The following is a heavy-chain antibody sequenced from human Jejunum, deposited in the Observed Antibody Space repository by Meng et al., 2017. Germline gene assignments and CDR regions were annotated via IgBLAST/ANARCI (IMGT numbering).Heavy chain of an antibody. CDR1: GFTFSMYS. J-gene: IGHJ4*01. CDR2: VTTSGSYI. V-gene: IGHV3-21*06. CDR3: ARTGMGWTNDY. Sequence: EVLVLEAVCGLVKPGGSLRLSCVAYGFTFSMYSMNWVLQAPGKGLEWVAHVTTSGSYIYYADSVKGRFTIYKDNAANSLYLQMNSLRAEDTAVYYCARTGMGWTNDYWGQGTLVTVSS. D-gene: IGHD1-1*01.